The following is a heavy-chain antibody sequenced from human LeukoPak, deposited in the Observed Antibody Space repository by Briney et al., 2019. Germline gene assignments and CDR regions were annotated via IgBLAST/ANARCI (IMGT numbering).Heavy chain of an antibody. CDR2: ISSSGSTI. CDR1: FXXXXXX. J-gene: IGHJ4*02. D-gene: IGHD3-22*01. V-gene: IGHV3-11*01. Sequence: FXXXXXXMSXXXXAPGKGLEGVSYISSSGSTIDYADSVKGRFTISRDNGKNSMDLKMNSLRAEDTAVYYCARAHDSSGYYPPDYWGQGTLVTVSS. CDR3: ARAHDSSGYYPPDY.